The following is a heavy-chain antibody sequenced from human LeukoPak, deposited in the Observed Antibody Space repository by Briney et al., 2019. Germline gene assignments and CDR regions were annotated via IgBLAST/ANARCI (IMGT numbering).Heavy chain of an antibody. J-gene: IGHJ4*02. CDR1: GFTFSSYA. CDR2: ISGSGDRT. V-gene: IGHV3-23*01. D-gene: IGHD6-13*01. Sequence: GGSLRLSCAASGFTFSSYAMTWARQTPEKGLEWVSAISGSGDRTYYADSVKGRFTISRDNSKNTVYLQMNALRAEDTALYYCAKDWSYSSSYWGQGTLVTVSS. CDR3: AKDWSYSSSY.